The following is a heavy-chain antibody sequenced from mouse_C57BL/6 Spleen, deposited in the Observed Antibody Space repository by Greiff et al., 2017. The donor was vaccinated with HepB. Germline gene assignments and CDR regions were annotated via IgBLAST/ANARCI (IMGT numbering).Heavy chain of an antibody. Sequence: QVQLKESGPELVKPGASVKISCKASGYAFSSSWMNWVKQRPGKGLEWIGRIYPGDGDTNYNGKFKGKATLTADKSSSTAYMQLSSLTSEDSAVYFCARELYDVDYWGQGTTLTVSS. V-gene: IGHV1-82*01. CDR3: ARELYDVDY. J-gene: IGHJ2*01. D-gene: IGHD2-3*01. CDR1: GYAFSSSW. CDR2: IYPGDGDT.